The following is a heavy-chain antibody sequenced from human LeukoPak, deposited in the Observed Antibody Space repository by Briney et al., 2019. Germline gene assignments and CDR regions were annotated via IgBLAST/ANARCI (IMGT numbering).Heavy chain of an antibody. J-gene: IGHJ4*02. CDR3: ASRIWAAAGMFDY. CDR1: GGSISSSSYY. Sequence: PSETLSLTCTVSGGSISSSSYYWGWIRQPPGKGLEWIGSIYYSGSTYYNPSLKSRVTISVDTSKNQFSLKLSSVTAADTAVYYCASRIWAAAGMFDYWGQGTLVTVSS. CDR2: IYYSGST. V-gene: IGHV4-39*01. D-gene: IGHD6-13*01.